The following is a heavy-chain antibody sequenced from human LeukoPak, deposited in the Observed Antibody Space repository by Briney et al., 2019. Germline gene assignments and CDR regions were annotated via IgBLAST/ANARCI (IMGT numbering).Heavy chain of an antibody. J-gene: IGHJ4*02. D-gene: IGHD5-18*01. CDR3: AKRPTKYSYVDY. CDR1: GFTFSSYG. CDR2: ISGSGGST. Sequence: PGGSLRLSCAASGFTFSSYGMHWVRQAPGKGLEWVSAISGSGGSTYYADSVKGRFTISRDNSKNTLYLQMNSLRAEDTAVYYCAKRPTKYSYVDYWGQGTLVTVSS. V-gene: IGHV3-23*01.